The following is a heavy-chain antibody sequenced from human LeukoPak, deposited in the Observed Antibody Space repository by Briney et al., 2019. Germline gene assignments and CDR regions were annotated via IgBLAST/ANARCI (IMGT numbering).Heavy chain of an antibody. CDR3: ARVGYSYGYLDY. D-gene: IGHD5-18*01. J-gene: IGHJ4*02. CDR1: GGTFSSYA. CDR2: IIPIFGTA. Sequence: ASVKVSCKASGGTFSSYAISWVRQAPGQGLEWMGRIIPIFGTANYAQKFQGRVTMTTDESTSTAYMELSSLRSEDTAVYYCARVGYSYGYLDYWGQGTLVTVSS. V-gene: IGHV1-69*05.